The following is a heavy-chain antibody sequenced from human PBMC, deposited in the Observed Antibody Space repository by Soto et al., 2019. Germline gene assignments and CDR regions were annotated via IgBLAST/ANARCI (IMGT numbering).Heavy chain of an antibody. CDR2: IIPIFGTA. Sequence: VKISFNAPRLATSSKAISWVLQRPEQGREWIGGIIPIFGTANYAQKFQGRVTITADESTSTAYMELSSLRSEDTAVYYCARERQVVPAAPPSYYYYGTDVWGQGPTVPVYS. CDR1: RLATSSKA. V-gene: IGHV1-69*01. D-gene: IGHD2-2*01. J-gene: IGHJ6*01. CDR3: ARERQVVPAAPPSYYYYGTDV.